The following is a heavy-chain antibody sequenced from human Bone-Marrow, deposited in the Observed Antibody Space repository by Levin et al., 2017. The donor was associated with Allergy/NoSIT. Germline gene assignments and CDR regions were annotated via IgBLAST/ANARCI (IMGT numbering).Heavy chain of an antibody. CDR1: GFTFSSYG. V-gene: IGHV3-33*01. J-gene: IGHJ5*02. CDR2: IWYDGNNK. CDR3: ARYVYCSGGVCFSTVPHTYRGWFDP. D-gene: IGHD2-15*01. Sequence: GGSLRLSCAASGFTFSSYGMHWVRQAPGKGLEWVALIWYDGNNKYYADSVQGRFTISRDNSKNTLYLQMNSLRAEDPAVYYCARYVYCSGGVCFSTVPHTYRGWFDPWGQGTLVTVSS.